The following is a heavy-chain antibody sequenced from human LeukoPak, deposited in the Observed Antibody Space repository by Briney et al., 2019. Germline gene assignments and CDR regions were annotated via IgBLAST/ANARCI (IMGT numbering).Heavy chain of an antibody. CDR3: ARGLTMVRGVILHYFDY. CDR2: FHYSGST. CDR1: GGSISSSSYY. J-gene: IGHJ4*02. V-gene: IGHV4-39*07. D-gene: IGHD3-10*01. Sequence: SETLSLTCSVSGGSISSSSYYWGWIRQPPGKGLEWIGAFHYSGSTYYNPSLKSRVTISVNMSKNQFSLKLISVTAADTAVYYCARGLTMVRGVILHYFDYWGQGTLVTVSS.